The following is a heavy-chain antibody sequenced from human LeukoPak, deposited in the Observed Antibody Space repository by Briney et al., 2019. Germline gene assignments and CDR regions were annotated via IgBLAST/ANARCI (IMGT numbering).Heavy chain of an antibody. CDR3: AKEDSYDFWSGSDLMDV. J-gene: IGHJ6*02. Sequence: GGSLRLSCAASGFTFSSYAMSWVRQAPGKGLEWVSAISGSGGSTYYADSVKGRFTISRDNAKTSLYLQMTSLRAEDAAVYYCAKEDSYDFWSGSDLMDVWGQGTTVTVSS. CDR1: GFTFSSYA. V-gene: IGHV3-23*01. D-gene: IGHD3-3*01. CDR2: ISGSGGST.